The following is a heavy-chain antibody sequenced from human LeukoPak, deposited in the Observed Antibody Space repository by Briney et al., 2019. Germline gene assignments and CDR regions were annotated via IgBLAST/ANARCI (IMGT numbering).Heavy chain of an antibody. CDR3: AGRDCSSTSCFIYYMDV. CDR1: GGSFSGYY. Sequence: PSETLSLTCAVYGGSFSGYYWSWIRQPPGKGLEWIGEINHSGSTNYNPPLKSRVTISVDTSKNQFSLKLSSVTAADTAVYYCAGRDCSSTSCFIYYMDVWGKGTTVTVSS. CDR2: INHSGST. D-gene: IGHD2-2*01. J-gene: IGHJ6*03. V-gene: IGHV4-34*01.